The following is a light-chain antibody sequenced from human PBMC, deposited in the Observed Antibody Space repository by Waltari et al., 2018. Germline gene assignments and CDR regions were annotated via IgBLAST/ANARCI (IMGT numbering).Light chain of an antibody. CDR3: SSYAGSNGMV. CDR1: NSDIGAYNY. J-gene: IGLJ3*02. Sequence: QSALTQPPSASGSPGQSVTISCPGTNSDIGAYNYVSWDQHYPGKAPRVVIYEVSQRPPGVPGRFSGSKSGNTASLTVSGLQAEDEAEYHCSSYAGSNGMVFGGGTKVTVL. CDR2: EVS. V-gene: IGLV2-8*01.